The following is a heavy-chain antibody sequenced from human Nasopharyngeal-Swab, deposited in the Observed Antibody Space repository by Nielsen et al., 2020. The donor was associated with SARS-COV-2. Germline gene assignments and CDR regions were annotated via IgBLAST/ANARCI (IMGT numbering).Heavy chain of an antibody. CDR3: ARDPGRGFDY. CDR2: IYYSGST. J-gene: IGHJ4*02. D-gene: IGHD3-10*01. V-gene: IGHV4-31*02. Sequence: PGKGLEWIGYIYYSGSTYYNPSLKSRVTISVDTSKNQFSLKLSSVTAADTAVYYCARDPGRGFDYWGQGTLVTVSS.